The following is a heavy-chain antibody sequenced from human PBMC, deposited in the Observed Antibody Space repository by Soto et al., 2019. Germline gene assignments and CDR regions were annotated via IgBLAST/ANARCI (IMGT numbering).Heavy chain of an antibody. V-gene: IGHV3-23*01. CDR2: ISRYGDIT. CDR3: AKDRYLDHDSRGYWFDK. D-gene: IGHD3-22*01. CDR1: GFTFNIYA. Sequence: EVQLLESGGDLIQPGGSLRLSCAASGFTFNIYAMTWVRQAPGKGLEWVSAISRYGDITYYADSVEGRFSISRDNSKNALYLQMISLRAADTAVYYCAKDRYLDHDSRGYWFDKWGQGTLVTVSS. J-gene: IGHJ4*02.